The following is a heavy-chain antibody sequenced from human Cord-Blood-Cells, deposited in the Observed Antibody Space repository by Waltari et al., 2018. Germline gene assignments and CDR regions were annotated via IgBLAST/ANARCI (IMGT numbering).Heavy chain of an antibody. CDR2: INHSGST. D-gene: IGHD2-2*01. V-gene: IGHV4-34*01. CDR1: GGSFSGYY. J-gene: IGHJ5*02. Sequence: QVQLQQWGAGLLKSSETLSLTCAVYGGSFSGYYWSWIRQPPGKGLEWIGEINHSGSTNYNPSLKSRVTISVDTSKNQFSLKLSSVTAADTAVYYCAREQDIVVVPAANWFDPWGQGTLVTVSS. CDR3: AREQDIVVVPAANWFDP.